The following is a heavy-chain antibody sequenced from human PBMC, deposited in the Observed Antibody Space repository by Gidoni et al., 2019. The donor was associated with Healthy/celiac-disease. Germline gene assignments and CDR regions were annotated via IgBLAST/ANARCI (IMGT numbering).Heavy chain of an antibody. CDR2: IRGSGGST. V-gene: IGHV3-23*01. J-gene: IGHJ4*02. D-gene: IGHD6-13*01. CDR1: GFTFSNYA. CDR3: AKHVKASSWTEFDY. Sequence: EVQLLESGGGLVQPGGSLRLSCAASGFTFSNYAMSWVRQAPGKGLAWVSAIRGSGGSTYYADSVKGRFTISRDNSKNTLYLQMNSLRAEDTAVYYCAKHVKASSWTEFDYWGQGTLVTVSS.